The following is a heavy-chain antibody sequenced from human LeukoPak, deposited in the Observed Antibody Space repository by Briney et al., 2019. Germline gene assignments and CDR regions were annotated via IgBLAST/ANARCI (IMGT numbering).Heavy chain of an antibody. V-gene: IGHV1-8*01. CDR3: VRVVVAASPIYYYYYGMDV. CDR1: GYTFTSYD. Sequence: ASVKVSCKASGYTFTSYDINWVRQATGQGLEWMGWMNPNGGNTGYAQKFQGRVTMTRNTSISTAYMELSSLRSEDTAVYYCVRVVVAASPIYYYYYGMDVWGQGTTVTVSS. CDR2: MNPNGGNT. J-gene: IGHJ6*02. D-gene: IGHD2-15*01.